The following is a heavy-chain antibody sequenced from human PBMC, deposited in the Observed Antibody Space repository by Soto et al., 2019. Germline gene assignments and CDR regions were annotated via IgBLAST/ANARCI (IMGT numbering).Heavy chain of an antibody. J-gene: IGHJ5*02. CDR2: IYWDDDK. D-gene: IGHD3-16*01. CDR1: GFSLSTSGVG. V-gene: IGHV2-5*02. CDR3: AHSLYDYVWGTNWFDP. Sequence: QITLKESGPTLVKPTQTLTLTCTFSGFSLSTSGVGVGWIRQPPGKALEWLALIYWDDDKRYSPSLKSRLTLTKDTSKGQVVLTMTNMDPVDTATYYCAHSLYDYVWGTNWFDPWGQGTLVTVSS.